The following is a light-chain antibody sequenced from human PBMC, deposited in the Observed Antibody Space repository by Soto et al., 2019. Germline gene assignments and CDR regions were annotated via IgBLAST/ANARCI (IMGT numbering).Light chain of an antibody. CDR1: QSVSSSY. V-gene: IGKV3-20*01. CDR3: QQYGSSPGT. J-gene: IGKJ1*01. CDR2: GAS. Sequence: EIVLTQSPGTLSLSPGERATLSCRASQSVSSSYLAWYQQKPGQAPRLLIYGASSKATGIPGRFSGSGSGTGFTLTISTPEPEDFAVYYCQQYGSSPGTFGQGTKVEIK.